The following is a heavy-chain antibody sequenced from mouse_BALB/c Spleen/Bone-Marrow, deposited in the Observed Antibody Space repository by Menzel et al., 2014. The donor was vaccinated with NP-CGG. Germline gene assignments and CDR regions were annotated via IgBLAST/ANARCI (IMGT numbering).Heavy chain of an antibody. V-gene: IGHV1-4*01. CDR1: GYTFTSYT. J-gene: IGHJ2*01. Sequence: QVQLQQPGAELARPGASVKMSCKASGYTFTSYTMHWVKQRPGQGLEWIGYINPSSGYTNYNQKFKDKATLTADKSSSTAYMQLSSLTSEDSAVYYCARGGEVRHRGVDYWGQGTTLTVSS. D-gene: IGHD2-14*01. CDR2: INPSSGYT. CDR3: ARGGEVRHRGVDY.